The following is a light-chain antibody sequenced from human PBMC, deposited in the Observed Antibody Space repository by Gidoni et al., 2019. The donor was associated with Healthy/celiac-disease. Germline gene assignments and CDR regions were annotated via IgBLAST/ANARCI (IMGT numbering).Light chain of an antibody. J-gene: IGKJ1*01. CDR3: QQLNSYPWT. CDR1: QGISSY. CDR2: AAS. Sequence: DIQSTQSPSFLSASVGDRVTITCRASQGISSYLAWYQQKPGKAPKLLIYAASTLQSGVPSRFSGSGSGTEFTLTISSLQPEDYATYYCQQLNSYPWTFGQGTKVEIK. V-gene: IGKV1-9*01.